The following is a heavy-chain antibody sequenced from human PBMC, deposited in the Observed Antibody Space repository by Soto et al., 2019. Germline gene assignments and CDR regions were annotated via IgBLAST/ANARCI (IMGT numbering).Heavy chain of an antibody. CDR2: INPADSDA. CDR3: VRLGHDYSNSGMDV. D-gene: IGHD4-4*01. J-gene: IGHJ6*02. Sequence: GESLKISCKASGYTLTDYWITWVRQMPGKGLEWVGQINPADSDARYGPSFEGHVTISIDKSIRTGSLQWSSLKVSDTAIYFCVRLGHDYSNSGMDVWGQGTTVTVSS. CDR1: GYTLTDYW. V-gene: IGHV5-10-1*01.